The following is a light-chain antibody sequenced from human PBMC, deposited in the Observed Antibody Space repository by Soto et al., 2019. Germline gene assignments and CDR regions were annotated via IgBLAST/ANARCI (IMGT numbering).Light chain of an antibody. V-gene: IGLV1-47*01. J-gene: IGLJ2*01. Sequence: QSVLTQPPSASGTPGQRVTFSCSGSSSNIGSNYVYWYQQFPRTAPKLLIYRNDQRPSGVPDRFSGSKSGTSASLAISGLRSDNKTDYYCAAWYDSMSGPVFGRGTKLTVL. CDR1: SSNIGSNY. CDR3: AAWYDSMSGPV. CDR2: RND.